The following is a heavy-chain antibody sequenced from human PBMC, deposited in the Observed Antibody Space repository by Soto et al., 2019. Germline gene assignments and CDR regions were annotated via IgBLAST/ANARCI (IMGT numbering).Heavy chain of an antibody. CDR2: ISPYNGNT. V-gene: IGHV1-18*01. D-gene: IGHD5-18*01. J-gene: IGHJ4*02. CDR3: ARGRYSYGKMDSFDY. Sequence: GASVKVSCKASGYTFTSYGISWVRQAPGQGLEWMGWISPYNGNTNYAQKLQGRVTMTTDTSTSTAYMELRSLRSDDTAVYYCARGRYSYGKMDSFDYWGQGTRVTVSS. CDR1: GYTFTSYG.